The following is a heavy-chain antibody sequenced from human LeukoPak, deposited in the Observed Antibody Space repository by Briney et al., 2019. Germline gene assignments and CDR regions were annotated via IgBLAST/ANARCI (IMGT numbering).Heavy chain of an antibody. J-gene: IGHJ4*02. Sequence: GGSLRLSCAASGFTFSSYGMHWVRQAPGKGLEWVAGIWYDGSNKYYADSVKGRFTISRDNSKNTLYMQMNSLRAEDTAVYYCAKDSRGGNPCGIDYWGQGTLVTVSS. CDR3: AKDSRGGNPCGIDY. CDR1: GFTFSSYG. D-gene: IGHD4-23*01. CDR2: IWYDGSNK. V-gene: IGHV3-33*06.